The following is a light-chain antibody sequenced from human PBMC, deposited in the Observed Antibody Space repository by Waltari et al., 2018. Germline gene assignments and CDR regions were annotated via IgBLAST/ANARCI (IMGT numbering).Light chain of an antibody. CDR3: QQYYNTPSFT. V-gene: IGKV4-1*01. J-gene: IGKJ3*01. CDR2: WAS. Sequence: DIVMTQSPDSLAVSLGERATINCKSSQSILYNSNNKNYLAWYQQKPGQPPKLLIYWASTRESGVPDLFSGSGSGTDFTLTISSLQAEDVAVYYCQQYYNTPSFTFGPGTKVEIK. CDR1: QSILYNSNNKNY.